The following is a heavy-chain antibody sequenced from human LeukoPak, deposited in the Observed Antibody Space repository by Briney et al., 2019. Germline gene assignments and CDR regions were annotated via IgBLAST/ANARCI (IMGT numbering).Heavy chain of an antibody. D-gene: IGHD2-21*01. CDR3: ARGIWSARTVDYYLDY. CDR2: INAGNGHT. CDR1: GYTFSNYA. V-gene: IGHV1-3*01. J-gene: IGHJ4*02. Sequence: GAPVKVSCKASGYTFSNYAIHWVRQAPGQRFEWMGWINAGNGHTKYSQNFQGRVTITRDSSASTVYMELNSLTSEDTAVYYCARGIWSARTVDYYLDYWGQGTLVTVS.